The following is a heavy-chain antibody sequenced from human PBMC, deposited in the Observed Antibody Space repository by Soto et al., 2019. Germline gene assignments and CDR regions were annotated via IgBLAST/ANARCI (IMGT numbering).Heavy chain of an antibody. J-gene: IGHJ4*02. Sequence: QVQLVQSGAEVKKPGASVKVSCKASGYTFTSYAMHWVRQAPGQRLEWMGWINAGNGNTKYSQKFQGRVTITRDTSASTAYMELSSLRSEDTAVYYCPRDPGYSHGYNWGQGTLVTVSS. D-gene: IGHD5-18*01. V-gene: IGHV1-3*01. CDR2: INAGNGNT. CDR3: PRDPGYSHGYN. CDR1: GYTFTSYA.